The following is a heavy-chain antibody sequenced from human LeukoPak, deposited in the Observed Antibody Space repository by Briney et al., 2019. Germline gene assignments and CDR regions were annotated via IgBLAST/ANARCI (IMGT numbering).Heavy chain of an antibody. V-gene: IGHV1-46*01. J-gene: IGHJ4*02. CDR3: ARWTTTYLDY. Sequence: ASVKVSCKASGYTFTSYYIHWVRQAPGQGLEWMGIINPSGGSTNYAQKLQGRVTMTRDTSTSTVYMELSSLRSEDSAVYYCARWTTTYLDYWGQRTLVTVSS. CDR1: GYTFTSYY. D-gene: IGHD4-11*01. CDR2: INPSGGST.